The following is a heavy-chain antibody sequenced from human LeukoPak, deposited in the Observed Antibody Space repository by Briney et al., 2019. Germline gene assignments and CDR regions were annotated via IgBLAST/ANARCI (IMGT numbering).Heavy chain of an antibody. Sequence: GEPLKISCKGPGYSFTSYLVGWVRQIPGTGLKGMGGICPGDSDTRYSPSFQAQVTISADKSISTSYLQWSSLTASDTAMYYCARTSVPAAIVSNPNYYYYYMDVWGKGTTVTISS. CDR3: ARTSVPAAIVSNPNYYYYYMDV. V-gene: IGHV5-51*01. CDR1: GYSFTSYL. CDR2: ICPGDSDT. J-gene: IGHJ6*03. D-gene: IGHD2-2*01.